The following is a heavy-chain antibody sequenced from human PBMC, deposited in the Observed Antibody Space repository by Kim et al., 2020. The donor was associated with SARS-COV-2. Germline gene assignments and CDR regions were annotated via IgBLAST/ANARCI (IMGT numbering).Heavy chain of an antibody. CDR1: GYTFTSYS. J-gene: IGHJ4*01. Sequence: ASVKVSCKASGYTFTSYSINWVRQAPGQGLEWMGRIDTNTGNPTYAQGFTGRFVFSLDTSVSTAYLQISSLKAEDTAVYYCARAGSTVTTPITYWCHGTL. V-gene: IGHV7-4-1*02. D-gene: IGHD4-4*01. CDR3: ARAGSTVTTPITY. CDR2: IDTNTGNP.